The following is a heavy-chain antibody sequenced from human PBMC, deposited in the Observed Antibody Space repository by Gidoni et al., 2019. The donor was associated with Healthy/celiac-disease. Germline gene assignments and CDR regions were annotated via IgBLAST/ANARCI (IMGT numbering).Heavy chain of an antibody. D-gene: IGHD3-22*01. CDR3: ARDNGGPYYYDSSGLDY. Sequence: QVQLQESGPGLVKPSETLSLTCTVSGGSISSYYWSWIRQPAGKGLAWIGRIDTSGRTNYNPSLKSRVTMSVDTSKNQFSLKLSSVTAADTAVYYCARDNGGPYYYDSSGLDYWGQGTLVTVSS. V-gene: IGHV4-4*07. CDR1: GGSISSYY. CDR2: IDTSGRT. J-gene: IGHJ4*02.